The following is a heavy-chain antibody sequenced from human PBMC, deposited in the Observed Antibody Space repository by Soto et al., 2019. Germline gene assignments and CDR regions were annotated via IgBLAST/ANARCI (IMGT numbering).Heavy chain of an antibody. CDR1: GGTFRSYV. D-gene: IGHD6-13*01. CDR2: VIPLLGET. J-gene: IGHJ6*04. V-gene: IGHV1-69*01. CDR3: STVSTKGRGSKAAAGQQYNHYYYGMDV. Sequence: QVQLVQSGAEVKKPGSSVKVSCKASGGTFRSYVISWVRQAPGQGLAGMGRVIPLLGETNSAQNFQGRVTTTAHDSSATAKMALTSLRSDATAVYVCSTVSTKGRGSKAAAGQQYNHYYYGMDVWGTGTTVIVSS.